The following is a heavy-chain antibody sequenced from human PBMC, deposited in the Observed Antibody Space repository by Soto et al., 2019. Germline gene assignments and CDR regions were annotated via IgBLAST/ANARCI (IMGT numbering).Heavy chain of an antibody. CDR3: ARDSYYYYGMDV. J-gene: IGHJ6*02. CDR2: INAGNGNT. V-gene: IGHV1-3*01. Sequence: ASVKVSCKASGYTFTSYAMHWVRQAPGQRLEWMGWINAGNGNTKYSRKFQGRVTITRDTSASTAYMELSSLRSEDTAVYYCARDSYYYYGMDVWGQGTTVTVSS. CDR1: GYTFTSYA.